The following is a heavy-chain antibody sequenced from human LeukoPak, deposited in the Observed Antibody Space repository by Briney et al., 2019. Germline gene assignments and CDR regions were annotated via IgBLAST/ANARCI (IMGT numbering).Heavy chain of an antibody. CDR2: IYNSGGT. D-gene: IGHD2-2*01. CDR3: ARDGWDCSSTSCSSNWFDP. V-gene: IGHV4-4*07. CDR1: GGSISSYD. Sequence: PSETLCLTCTVSGGSISSYDWSWVRQAPGKGLEWIGRIYNSGGTNYNPSLESRLTMSVDTSKNQFSLKLSSVTAADTAVYYCARDGWDCSSTSCSSNWFDPWGQGTLVTVSS. J-gene: IGHJ5*02.